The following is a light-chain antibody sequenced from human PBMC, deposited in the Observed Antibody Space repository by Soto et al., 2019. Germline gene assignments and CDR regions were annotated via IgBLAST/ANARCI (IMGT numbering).Light chain of an antibody. CDR1: QSVSSSY. CDR2: GAS. J-gene: IGKJ2*01. Sequence: EIVMTQSPATLSVSPGERATLSCRASQSVSSSYLAWYQQKPGQAPRLLIYGASSRATGISDRFSGSGSGTDFTLTISRLESEDFAVYYCQQYGRSPYTFGQGTKVDIK. CDR3: QQYGRSPYT. V-gene: IGKV3-20*01.